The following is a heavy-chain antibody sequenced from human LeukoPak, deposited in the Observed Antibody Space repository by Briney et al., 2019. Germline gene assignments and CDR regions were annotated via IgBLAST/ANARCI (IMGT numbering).Heavy chain of an antibody. CDR3: ARDIAMAGDDY. Sequence: PGRSLRLSCAASGFTFSLYAMHWVRQAPGKGLEWVANIKHDGSDKNYVDSVKGRFTISRDNAKNSVYLQMNSLRAEDTAVYYCARDIAMAGDDYWGQGTLVTVSS. D-gene: IGHD6-19*01. V-gene: IGHV3-7*04. CDR1: GFTFSLYA. J-gene: IGHJ4*02. CDR2: IKHDGSDK.